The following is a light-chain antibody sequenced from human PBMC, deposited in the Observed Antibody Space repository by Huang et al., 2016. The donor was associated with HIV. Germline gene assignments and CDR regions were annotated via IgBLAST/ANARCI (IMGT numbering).Light chain of an antibody. Sequence: DIVMTQSPDSLALPRGARATFNGKSSQSLLFTSNNKNYLSWYQQKPGQPPHLLIYWATSLKSGVPYRFSGSGSETDFPLTISSLQAEDVAVYYCQQHYSSPPTFGQGTKLEIK. CDR2: WAT. CDR1: QSLLFTSNNKNY. CDR3: QQHYSSPPT. V-gene: IGKV4-1*01. J-gene: IGKJ2*01.